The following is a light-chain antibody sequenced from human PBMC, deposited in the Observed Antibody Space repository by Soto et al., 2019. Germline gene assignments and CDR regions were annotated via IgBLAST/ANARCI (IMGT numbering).Light chain of an antibody. Sequence: PGELATLYCRASENVRTFVDWYQQKPGHAPRLLIYGASNRATDIPARFSGSGSGTDFTLTISRLENEDFAVYYCQQRSNWTITFCQGTRLEIK. CDR1: ENVRTF. J-gene: IGKJ5*01. CDR3: QQRSNWTIT. CDR2: GAS. V-gene: IGKV3-11*01.